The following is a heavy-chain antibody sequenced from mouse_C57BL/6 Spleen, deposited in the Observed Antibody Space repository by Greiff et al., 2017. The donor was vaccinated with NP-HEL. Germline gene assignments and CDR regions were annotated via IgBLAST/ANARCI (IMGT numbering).Heavy chain of an antibody. D-gene: IGHD2-5*01. CDR3: ARGAYYSTLYYAMDY. V-gene: IGHV1-82*01. CDR1: GYAFSSSW. Sequence: QVQLQQSGPELVKPGASAKISCKASGYAFSSSWMNWVKQRPGKGLEWIGRIYPGDGDPNYNGKFKGKATLTADKSSSTAYMQLSSLTSEDSAVYFCARGAYYSTLYYAMDYWGQGTSVTVSS. J-gene: IGHJ4*01. CDR2: IYPGDGDP.